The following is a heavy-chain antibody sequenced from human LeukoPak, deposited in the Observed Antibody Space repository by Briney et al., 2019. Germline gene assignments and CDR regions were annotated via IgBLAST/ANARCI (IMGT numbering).Heavy chain of an antibody. V-gene: IGHV1-18*01. D-gene: IGHD3-10*01. CDR3: ARKGYYGSGSYFLDY. Sequence: ASVKVSCKASGYTFTSYGISWVRQAPGQGLEWMGWIRAYNTDYAQKLQDRVTVTTDTSTSTAYMELRSLRSDDTAVYYCARKGYYGSGSYFLDYWGQGTLVTVSS. CDR1: GYTFTSYG. J-gene: IGHJ4*02. CDR2: IRAYNT.